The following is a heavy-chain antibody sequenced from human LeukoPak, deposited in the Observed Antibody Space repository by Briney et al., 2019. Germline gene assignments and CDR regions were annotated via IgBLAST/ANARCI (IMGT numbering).Heavy chain of an antibody. CDR2: ISAYNGNT. D-gene: IGHD2-2*01. V-gene: IGHV1-18*04. CDR1: GYTFTSYG. J-gene: IGHJ6*04. CDR3: ARLCSTTSCYGRFGMDV. Sequence: GASVKVSCKASGYTFTSYGISWVRQAPGQGREWMGWISAYNGNTNYAQKLQGRVTMTTDTSTTTAYMELRSLRSDDTAVYYCARLCSTTSCYGRFGMDVWGKGTTVTVSS.